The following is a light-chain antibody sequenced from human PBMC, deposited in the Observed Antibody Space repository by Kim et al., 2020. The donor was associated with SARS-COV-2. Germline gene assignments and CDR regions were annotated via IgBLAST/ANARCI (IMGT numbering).Light chain of an antibody. V-gene: IGLV3-1*01. CDR3: QAWDSTTAHWV. J-gene: IGLJ3*02. CDR1: RLGDNY. CDR2: QDD. Sequence: PGQSASITCSGNRLGDNYVCWYQQKPGQSPVFVMYQDDKRPSGIPERFSGSNSGNTATLTISETQAVDEADYYCQAWDSTTAHWVFGGGTRLTVL.